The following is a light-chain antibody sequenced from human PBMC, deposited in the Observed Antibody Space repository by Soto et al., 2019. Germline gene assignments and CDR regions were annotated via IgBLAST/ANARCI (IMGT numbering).Light chain of an antibody. CDR2: GAS. V-gene: IGKV3-15*01. Sequence: EIVMTQSPATLSVSPGERASLSCRASQSVSSNLAWFQQKPGQAPRLVIFGASHRATGIPDRFSGSGSGTEFTLTINNLQSEDFAVYYCQQYNKRPPWTFGQGTKVEIK. CDR1: QSVSSN. J-gene: IGKJ1*01. CDR3: QQYNKRPPWT.